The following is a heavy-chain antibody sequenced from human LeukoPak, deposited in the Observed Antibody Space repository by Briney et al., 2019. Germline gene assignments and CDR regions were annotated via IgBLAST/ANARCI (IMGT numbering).Heavy chain of an antibody. D-gene: IGHD3-22*01. J-gene: IGHJ4*02. V-gene: IGHV4-30-4*01. CDR3: ARVSVSRVVVVPYFDY. CDR1: GGSISSGDYY. CDR2: IYYSGST. Sequence: SETLSLTCTVSGGSISSGDYYWSWIRQPPGKGLEWIGYIYYSGSTYYNPSLKSRVTISVDTSKNQFSPKLSSVTAADTAVYYCARVSVSRVVVVPYFDYWGQGTLVTVSS.